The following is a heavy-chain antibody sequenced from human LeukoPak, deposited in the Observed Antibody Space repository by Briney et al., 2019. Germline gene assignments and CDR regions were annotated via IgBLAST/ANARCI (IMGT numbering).Heavy chain of an antibody. Sequence: PGGSLRLSCSASGFTFSSYAMHWVRQAPGKGLEYVSAISSNGGSTYYADSVKGRYTISRDNSKNTLYLQMSSLRAEDTALYYCAKDLSYGSGEYYGMDVWGQGTTVTVSS. CDR1: GFTFSSYA. J-gene: IGHJ6*02. CDR3: AKDLSYGSGEYYGMDV. D-gene: IGHD3-10*01. CDR2: ISSNGGST. V-gene: IGHV3-64D*06.